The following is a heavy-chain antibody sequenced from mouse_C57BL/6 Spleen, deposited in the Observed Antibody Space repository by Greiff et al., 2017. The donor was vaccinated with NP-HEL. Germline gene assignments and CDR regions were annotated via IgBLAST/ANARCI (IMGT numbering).Heavy chain of an antibody. CDR2: IYPGDGDT. CDR3: ARAYYSNHYAMDY. D-gene: IGHD2-5*01. V-gene: IGHV1-82*01. J-gene: IGHJ4*01. Sequence: VKVVESGPELVKPGASVKISCKASGYAFSSSWMNWVKQRPGKGLEWIGRIYPGDGDTNYNGKFKGKATLTADKSSSTAYMQLSSLTSEDSAVYFCARAYYSNHYAMDYWGQGTSVTVSS. CDR1: GYAFSSSW.